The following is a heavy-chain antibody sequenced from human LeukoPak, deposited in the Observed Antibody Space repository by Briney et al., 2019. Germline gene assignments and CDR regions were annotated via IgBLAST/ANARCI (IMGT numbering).Heavy chain of an antibody. D-gene: IGHD3-10*01. CDR3: ARESGSGSQIDY. CDR2: ISSSGSTI. Sequence: GGSLRLSCAASGFTFSSHEMNWVRQAPGKGLEWISYISSSGSTIFYADSVKGRFTISRDNARNTLYLQMNSLRAEDTAVYYCARESGSGSQIDYWGQGTLVTVSS. CDR1: GFTFSSHE. V-gene: IGHV3-48*03. J-gene: IGHJ4*02.